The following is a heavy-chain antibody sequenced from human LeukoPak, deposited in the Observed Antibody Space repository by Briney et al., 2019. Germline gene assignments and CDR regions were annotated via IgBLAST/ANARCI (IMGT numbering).Heavy chain of an antibody. V-gene: IGHV3-48*01. CDR1: GFTFSSYS. CDR3: ARDHGYCSGGSCRSGMDV. D-gene: IGHD2-15*01. CDR2: ISSSSSTI. J-gene: IGHJ6*02. Sequence: PGGSLRLSCAASGFTFSSYSMNWVRQAPGKGLEWVSYISSSSSTIYYADSVKGRFTISRDNAKNSLYLQMNSLRAEDTAVYYCARDHGYCSGGSCRSGMDVWGQGTTVTVSS.